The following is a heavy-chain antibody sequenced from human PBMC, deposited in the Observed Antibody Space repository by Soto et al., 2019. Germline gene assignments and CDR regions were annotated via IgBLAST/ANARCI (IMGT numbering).Heavy chain of an antibody. CDR1: GGSFSGYY. Sequence: SEPLSLTCAVYGGSFSGYYWSWIRQPPGKGLEWIGEINHSGSTNYNPSLKSRVTISVDTSKNQFSLKLSSVTAADTAVYYGARGRARYYGSGSGYYYYYGMDVWGQGTTVTVSS. V-gene: IGHV4-34*01. D-gene: IGHD3-10*01. CDR2: INHSGST. J-gene: IGHJ6*02. CDR3: ARGRARYYGSGSGYYYYYGMDV.